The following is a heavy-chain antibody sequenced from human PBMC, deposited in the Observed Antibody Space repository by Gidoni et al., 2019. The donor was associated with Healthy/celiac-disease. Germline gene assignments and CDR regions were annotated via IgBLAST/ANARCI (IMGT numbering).Heavy chain of an antibody. D-gene: IGHD1-26*01. CDR3: AKDREPVGNAFDI. Sequence: LSCAASGFTFSSYAMSWVRQAPGKGLEWVSAISGSGGSTYYADSVKGRFTISRDNSKNTLYLQMNSLRAEDTAVYYCAKDREPVGNAFDIWGQGTMVTVSS. J-gene: IGHJ3*02. CDR1: GFTFSSYA. V-gene: IGHV3-23*01. CDR2: ISGSGGST.